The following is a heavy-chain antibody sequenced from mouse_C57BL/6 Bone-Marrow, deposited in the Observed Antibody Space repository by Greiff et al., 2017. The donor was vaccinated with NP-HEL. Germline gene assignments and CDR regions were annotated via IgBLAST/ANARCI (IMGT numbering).Heavy chain of an antibody. D-gene: IGHD1-1*01. CDR1: GFTFSSYA. Sequence: DVMLVESGGGLVKPGGSLKLSCAASGFTFSSYAMSWVRQTPEKRLEWVATISDGGSYTYYPDNVKGRFTISRDNAKNNLYLQMSHLKSEDTAMYYCARDSGSSYDAMDYWGQGTSVTVSS. CDR3: ARDSGSSYDAMDY. J-gene: IGHJ4*01. V-gene: IGHV5-4*01. CDR2: ISDGGSYT.